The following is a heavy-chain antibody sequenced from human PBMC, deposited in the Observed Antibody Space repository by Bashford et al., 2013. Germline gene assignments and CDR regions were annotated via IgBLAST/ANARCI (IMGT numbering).Heavy chain of an antibody. V-gene: IGHV2-26*01. CDR3: ARTIVVVVAATAVIDY. D-gene: IGHD2-15*01. Sequence: ETLSLTCTVSGFSLSNARMGVSWIRQPPGKALEWLAHIFSNDEKSYSTSLKSRLTISKDTSKSQVVLTMTNMDPVDTATYYCARTIVVVVAATAVIDYWGQGTLVTVSS. J-gene: IGHJ4*02. CDR1: GFSLSNARMG. CDR2: IFSNDEK.